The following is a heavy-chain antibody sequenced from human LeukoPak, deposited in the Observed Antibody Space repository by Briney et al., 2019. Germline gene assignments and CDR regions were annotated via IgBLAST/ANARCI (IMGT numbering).Heavy chain of an antibody. J-gene: IGHJ4*02. D-gene: IGHD2-21*02. CDR3: AKDNLLYCGGDCAWDY. CDR1: GFNFGEYA. V-gene: IGHV3-30*18. Sequence: GGSLRLSCAASGFNFGEYAMHWVRQAPGKGLEWVAVISYDGSNKYYADSVKGRFTISRDNSKNTLYLQMNSLRAEDTAVYYCAKDNLLYCGGDCAWDYWGQGTLVTVSS. CDR2: ISYDGSNK.